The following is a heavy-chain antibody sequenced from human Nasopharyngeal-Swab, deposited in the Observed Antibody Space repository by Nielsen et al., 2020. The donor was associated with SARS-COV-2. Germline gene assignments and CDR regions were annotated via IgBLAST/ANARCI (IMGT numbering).Heavy chain of an antibody. J-gene: IGHJ5*02. CDR3: ARGQGLTGWFDP. D-gene: IGHD3-10*01. CDR2: IYPGGSDT. V-gene: IGHV5-51*01. Sequence: VRQMPGKGLEWMGIIYPGGSDTRYSPSFQGQVTISADKSISTAYLQWSSLKASDTAMYYCARGQGLTGWFDPWGQGTLVTVSS.